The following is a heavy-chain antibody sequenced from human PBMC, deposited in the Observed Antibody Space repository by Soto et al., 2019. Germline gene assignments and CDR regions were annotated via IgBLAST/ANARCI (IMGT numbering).Heavy chain of an antibody. Sequence: ASVKVSCKASGDTFTGYYMHCVRQAPGQGLEWMGWINPNSGGTNYAQKFQGWVTMTRDTSISTAYMELSRLRSDDTAVYYCARLMSGYTYYFDYWGQGTLVTVSS. J-gene: IGHJ4*02. V-gene: IGHV1-2*04. D-gene: IGHD3-3*01. CDR1: GDTFTGYY. CDR3: ARLMSGYTYYFDY. CDR2: INPNSGGT.